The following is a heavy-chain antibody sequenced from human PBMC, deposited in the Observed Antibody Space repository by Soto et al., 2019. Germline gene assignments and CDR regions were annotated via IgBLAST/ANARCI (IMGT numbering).Heavy chain of an antibody. CDR2: ISSSGSTI. V-gene: IGHV3-11*01. CDR1: GFTFSDYY. CDR3: ARALTRLAVAGYYFDY. J-gene: IGHJ4*02. D-gene: IGHD6-19*01. Sequence: QVQLVESGGGLVKPGGSLRLSCAASGFTFSDYYMSWIRQAPGKGLEWVSYISSSGSTIYYADSVKGRFTISRDYAKNSVYLQMKSLRVEDIAVYYCARALTRLAVAGYYFDYWGQGTLVTVSS.